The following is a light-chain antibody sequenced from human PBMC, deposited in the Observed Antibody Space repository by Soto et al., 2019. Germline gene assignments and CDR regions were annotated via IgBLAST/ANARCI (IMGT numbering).Light chain of an antibody. CDR1: QSVSSTY. Sequence: EIVLTQSPGTLSLSPGERATLSCRASQSVSSTYLAWYQQKPGQAPRLLIYGASSRATDIPDRFSGSGSGTDFTLTISRLEPEDFAVYYCQQYGSSPGTFGQGTKVEI. CDR3: QQYGSSPGT. CDR2: GAS. J-gene: IGKJ1*01. V-gene: IGKV3-20*01.